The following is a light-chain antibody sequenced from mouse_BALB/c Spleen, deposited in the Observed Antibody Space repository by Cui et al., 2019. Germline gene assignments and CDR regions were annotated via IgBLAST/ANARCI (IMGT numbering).Light chain of an antibody. Sequence: DIVMTQSHKFRSTSVGDRVSIPCTASQDVSTAVAWYQQKPGQSPKLLIYWASTRHTGVPDRFTGSGSGTDYTLTISSVQAEDLALYYCQQHYSTPPTFGGGTKLEIK. CDR2: WAS. V-gene: IGKV6-25*01. CDR1: QDVSTA. J-gene: IGKJ1*01. CDR3: QQHYSTPPT.